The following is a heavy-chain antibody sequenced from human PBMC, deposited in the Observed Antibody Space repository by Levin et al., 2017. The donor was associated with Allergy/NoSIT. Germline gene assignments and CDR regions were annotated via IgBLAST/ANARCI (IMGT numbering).Heavy chain of an antibody. Sequence: TGGSLRLSCAASGFTFSSYGMHWVRQAPGKGLEWVAVISYDGSNKYYADSVKGRFTISRDNSKNTLYLQMNSLRAEDTAVYYCAKDGADYGDSMMDVWGQGTTVTVSS. J-gene: IGHJ6*02. CDR1: GFTFSSYG. V-gene: IGHV3-30*18. D-gene: IGHD4-17*01. CDR3: AKDGADYGDSMMDV. CDR2: ISYDGSNK.